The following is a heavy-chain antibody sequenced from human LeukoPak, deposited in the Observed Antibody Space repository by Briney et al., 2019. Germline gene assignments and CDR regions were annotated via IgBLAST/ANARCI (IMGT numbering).Heavy chain of an antibody. CDR1: GYTFTRYY. CDR3: ARAHPPYYYDSSGYYWESGGFDY. J-gene: IGHJ4*02. V-gene: IGHV1-2*02. Sequence: ASVKVSCKASGYTFTRYYMHWVRQAPGQGLEWMGWINPNSGGTNYAQKFQGRVTMTRDTSISTAYMELSRLRSDDTAVYYCARAHPPYYYDSSGYYWESGGFDYWGQGTLVTVSS. CDR2: INPNSGGT. D-gene: IGHD3-22*01.